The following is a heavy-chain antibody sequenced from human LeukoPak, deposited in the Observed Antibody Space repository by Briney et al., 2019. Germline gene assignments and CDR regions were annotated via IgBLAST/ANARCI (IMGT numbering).Heavy chain of an antibody. CDR1: GFTFGSYW. Sequence: GGSLRLSCAASGFTFGSYWMHWVRQAPGKGLVWVSRINSDGSSTSYADSVKGRFTISRDNAKNTLYLQMNSLRAEDTAVYYCARDPYDILTGSYYFDYWGQGTLVTVSS. J-gene: IGHJ4*02. D-gene: IGHD3-9*01. V-gene: IGHV3-74*01. CDR2: INSDGSST. CDR3: ARDPYDILTGSYYFDY.